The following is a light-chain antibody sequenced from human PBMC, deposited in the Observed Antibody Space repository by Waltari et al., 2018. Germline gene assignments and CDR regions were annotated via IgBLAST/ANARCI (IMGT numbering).Light chain of an antibody. V-gene: IGKV1-16*01. CDR3: QQAYRFPLT. CDR1: QGIGNN. Sequence: DIQMTQSPSSLSASVGDTVTITCQASQGIGNNLNWYQQKPGKAPKFLIYRASSLQSGIPPRFSGSGSGTDFPLTISSLQPEDFATYYCQQAYRFPLTFGGGTKVEIK. CDR2: RAS. J-gene: IGKJ4*01.